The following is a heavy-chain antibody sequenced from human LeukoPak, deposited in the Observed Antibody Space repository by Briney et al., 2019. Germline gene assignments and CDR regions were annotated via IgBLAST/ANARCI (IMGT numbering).Heavy chain of an antibody. J-gene: IGHJ4*02. CDR2: IRSDGSNK. CDR3: AKVAAAGNGPIDY. V-gene: IGHV3-30*02. D-gene: IGHD6-13*01. Sequence: GGSLRLSCAASRFTFSSYGIHWVRQAPGKGLAWVAFIRSDGSNKYYADSVRGRFTISRDNSKNTLYLQMNSLRAEDTAVYYCAKVAAAGNGPIDYWGQGTLVTVSS. CDR1: RFTFSSYG.